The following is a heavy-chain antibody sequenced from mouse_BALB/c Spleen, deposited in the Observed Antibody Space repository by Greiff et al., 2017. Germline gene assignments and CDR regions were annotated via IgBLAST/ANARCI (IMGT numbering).Heavy chain of an antibody. V-gene: IGHV14-3*02. Sequence: VQLQQSGAELVKPGASVKLSCTASGFNIKDTYMHWVKQRPEQGLEWIGRIDPANGNTKYDPKFQGKATITADTSSNTAYLQLSSLTSEDTAVYYCAGDYYGSPWFAYWGQGTLVTVSA. D-gene: IGHD1-1*01. CDR3: AGDYYGSPWFAY. CDR1: GFNIKDTY. J-gene: IGHJ3*01. CDR2: IDPANGNT.